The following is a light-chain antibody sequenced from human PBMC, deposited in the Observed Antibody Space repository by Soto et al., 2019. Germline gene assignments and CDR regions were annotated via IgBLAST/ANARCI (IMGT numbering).Light chain of an antibody. J-gene: IGKJ2*01. V-gene: IGKV2-30*01. Sequence: DVVMTQSPLSLSVTLGQQASISCRSSQSLVFSDGNTYLNWLQQRPGQSPRRLIYKISNRDSDVQDRVSGSGYGADFRLKISRVDAEDVVVYYCRQGTHWPQYSFGQGTKLEIK. CDR2: KIS. CDR1: QSLVFSDGNTY. CDR3: RQGTHWPQYS.